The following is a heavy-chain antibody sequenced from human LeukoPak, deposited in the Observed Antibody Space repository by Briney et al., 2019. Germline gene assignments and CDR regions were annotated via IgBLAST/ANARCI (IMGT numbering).Heavy chain of an antibody. Sequence: GGSLRLSCAASGFTFSSYWMSWVRQAPGKGLEWVANIKQDGSEKYYVDSVKGRFTISRDNAKNSLYLQMNSPRAEDTAVYYCAIDGTFLELDYWGQGTLVTVSS. CDR3: AIDGTFLELDY. CDR1: GFTFSSYW. V-gene: IGHV3-7*01. CDR2: IKQDGSEK. D-gene: IGHD3-3*01. J-gene: IGHJ4*02.